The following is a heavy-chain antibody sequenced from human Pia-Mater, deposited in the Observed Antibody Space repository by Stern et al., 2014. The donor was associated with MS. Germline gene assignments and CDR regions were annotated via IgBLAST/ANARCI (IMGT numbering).Heavy chain of an antibody. CDR2: IYWDDEK. J-gene: IGHJ5*02. V-gene: IGHV2-5*02. CDR3: AHLFSDASSSWFDP. Sequence: QVTLRESGPTLVKPTQTLTLTCTFSGFSLSTSGAGVTWIRQPPGKALEXLAVIYWDDEKRYSPSLKTRLTITRDTSKSQVVLTMTSMDPVDTAPYYCAHLFSDASSSWFDPWGQGTLVTVSS. D-gene: IGHD6-6*01. CDR1: GFSLSTSGAG.